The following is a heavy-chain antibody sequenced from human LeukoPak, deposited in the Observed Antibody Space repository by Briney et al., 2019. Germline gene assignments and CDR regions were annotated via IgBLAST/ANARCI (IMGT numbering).Heavy chain of an antibody. CDR3: ARPDGDYYYGSGSYFHY. J-gene: IGHJ4*02. V-gene: IGHV3-7*01. D-gene: IGHD3-10*01. Sequence: GGSLRLSRAASRFTLSSYWMSWVRQAPGKGREWVANIKQDGSEKYYVDSVKGRFTISRDNAKKSLYLQMNSLGAEDTAVYYCARPDGDYYYGSGSYFHYWGQGTLVTVSS. CDR2: IKQDGSEK. CDR1: RFTLSSYW.